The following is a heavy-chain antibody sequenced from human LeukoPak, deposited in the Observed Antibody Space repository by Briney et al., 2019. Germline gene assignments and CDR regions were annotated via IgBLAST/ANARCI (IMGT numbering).Heavy chain of an antibody. CDR1: GFSFRLYG. D-gene: IGHD3-9*01. V-gene: IGHV3-23*01. CDR2: ISGSGDTT. CDR3: ARGADSGYSSDN. J-gene: IGHJ4*02. Sequence: GGTLRLSCAASGFSFRLYGMTWVRQAPGKGLEWVSGISGSGDTTYYADSVKGRFTISRDNAKNTLYLQMNSLRAEDTAVYYCARGADSGYSSDNWGQGTLVSVSS.